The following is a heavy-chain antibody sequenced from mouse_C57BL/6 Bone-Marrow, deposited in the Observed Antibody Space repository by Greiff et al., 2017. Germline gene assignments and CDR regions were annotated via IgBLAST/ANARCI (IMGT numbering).Heavy chain of an antibody. CDR1: GFTFNTYA. Sequence: EADGGLVQPKGSLKLSCAASGFTFNTYAMHWVRQAPGKGLEWVARIRSKSSNYATYYADSVKDRFTISRDDSQSMLYLQMNNLKTEDTAMYYCVREGFYYGSSYGFAYWGQGTLVTVSA. V-gene: IGHV10-3*01. CDR3: VREGFYYGSSYGFAY. D-gene: IGHD1-1*01. CDR2: IRSKSSNYAT. J-gene: IGHJ3*01.